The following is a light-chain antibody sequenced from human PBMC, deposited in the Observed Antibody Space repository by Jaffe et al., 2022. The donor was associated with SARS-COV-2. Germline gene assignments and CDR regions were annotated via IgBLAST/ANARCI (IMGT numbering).Light chain of an antibody. CDR3: CSYAGSNTWV. CDR1: SSDTGTYKF. V-gene: IGLV2-23*01. CDR2: EDT. J-gene: IGLJ3*02. Sequence: QSALTQPASVSGSPGQSITISCTGTSSDTGTYKFVSWYQHHPGKAPKVMIYEDTKRPSGVSDRFSASKSGNTASLTISGLQAEDEADYYCCSYAGSNTWVFGGGTKLTVL.